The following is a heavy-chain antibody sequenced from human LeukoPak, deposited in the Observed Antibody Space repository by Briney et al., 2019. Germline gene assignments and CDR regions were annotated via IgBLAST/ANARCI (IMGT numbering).Heavy chain of an antibody. CDR1: GGSISSGGYS. CDR3: ARNRIAALLDY. CDR2: INHSGST. J-gene: IGHJ4*02. V-gene: IGHV4-30-2*01. Sequence: SQTLSLTCAVSGGSISSGGYSWSWIRQPPGKGLEWIGEINHSGSTNYNPSLKSRVTISVDTSKNQFSLKLSSVTAADTAVYYCARNRIAALLDYWGQGTLVTVSS. D-gene: IGHD6-6*01.